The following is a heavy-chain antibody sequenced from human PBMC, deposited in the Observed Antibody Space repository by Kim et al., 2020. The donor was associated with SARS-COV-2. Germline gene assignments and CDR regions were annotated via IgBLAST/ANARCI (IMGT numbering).Heavy chain of an antibody. D-gene: IGHD6-19*01. CDR2: ST. Sequence: STNYNPSLKSRVTISVDTSKNQFSLKLSSVTAADTAVYYCARGQWLVKSWGQGTLVTVSS. J-gene: IGHJ4*02. CDR3: ARGQWLVKS. V-gene: IGHV4-59*09.